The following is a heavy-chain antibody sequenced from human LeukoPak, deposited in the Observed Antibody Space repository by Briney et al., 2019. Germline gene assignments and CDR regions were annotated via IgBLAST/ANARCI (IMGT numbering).Heavy chain of an antibody. Sequence: AGGSLRLSCAASGFTFSTYGVHWVRQAPGKGLEWVAFIQYNGGNKYYADSVKGRFTISRDNSQNTLYLQMNSLRAEDTAVYYCAKDLSQYDSSGYRYFDYWGQGSPVTVSS. CDR2: IQYNGGNK. CDR1: GFTFSTYG. CDR3: AKDLSQYDSSGYRYFDY. D-gene: IGHD3-22*01. V-gene: IGHV3-30*02. J-gene: IGHJ4*02.